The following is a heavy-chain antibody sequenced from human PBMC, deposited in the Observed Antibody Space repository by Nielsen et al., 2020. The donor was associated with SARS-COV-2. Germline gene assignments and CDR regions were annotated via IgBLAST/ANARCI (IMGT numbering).Heavy chain of an antibody. D-gene: IGHD1-7*01. V-gene: IGHV1-69*06. CDR3: ASPNWNYWVDYYYYGMDV. CDR1: GYTFTGYY. Sequence: SVKVSCKASGYTFTGYYMHWVRQAPGQGLEWMGGIIPIFGTANYAQKFQGRVTITADKSTSTAYMELSSLRSEDTAVYYCASPNWNYWVDYYYYGMDVWGQGTTVTVSS. CDR2: IIPIFGTA. J-gene: IGHJ6*02.